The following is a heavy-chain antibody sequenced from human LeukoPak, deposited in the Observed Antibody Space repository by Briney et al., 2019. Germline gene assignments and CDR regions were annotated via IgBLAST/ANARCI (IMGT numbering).Heavy chain of an antibody. D-gene: IGHD3-16*01. CDR3: AGVFGDFQH. J-gene: IGHJ1*01. CDR2: IYYSGST. Sequence: PSETLSLTYTVSGGSISSYYWSWIRQPPGKGLEWIGYIYYSGSTNYNPSLKSRVTISVDTSKNQFSLKLSSVTAADTAVYYCAGVFGDFQHWGQGTLVTVSS. V-gene: IGHV4-59*08. CDR1: GGSISSYY.